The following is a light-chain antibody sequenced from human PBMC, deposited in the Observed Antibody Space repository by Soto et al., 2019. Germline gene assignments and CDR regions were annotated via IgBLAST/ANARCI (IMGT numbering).Light chain of an antibody. CDR1: SSDVGGYKY. J-gene: IGLJ2*01. Sequence: QSVLTQPPSASGSPGQSVTISYTGTSSDVGGYKYVSWYQQHPDKAPKLMIYEVSKRPSGVPDRLSGSKSGNTASLTVSGLQAEDEADYYCSSYAGSDNPVVFGGGTKLTVL. V-gene: IGLV2-8*01. CDR3: SSYAGSDNPVV. CDR2: EVS.